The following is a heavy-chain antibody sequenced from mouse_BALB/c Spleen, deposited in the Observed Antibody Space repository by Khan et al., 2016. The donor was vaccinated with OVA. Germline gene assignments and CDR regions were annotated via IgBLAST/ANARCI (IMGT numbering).Heavy chain of an antibody. CDR2: INTYTGEP. CDR3: ARPPYFSYVMDY. Sequence: QIQLVQSGPELKKPGETVKISCKASGYTFTNYGMNWVKQAPGKGLKWMGWINTYTGEPTYADDFKGRFAFSLETSPSTAYLQINNLRDEDTATYFCARPPYFSYVMDYGDRGYSVTVTS. V-gene: IGHV9-3-1*01. J-gene: IGHJ4*01. CDR1: GYTFTNYG. D-gene: IGHD2-10*01.